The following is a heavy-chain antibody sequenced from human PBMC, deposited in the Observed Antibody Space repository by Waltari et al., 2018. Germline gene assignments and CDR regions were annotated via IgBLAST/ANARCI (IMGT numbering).Heavy chain of an antibody. CDR1: GFPVSSYC. J-gene: IGHJ6*02. D-gene: IGHD6-25*01. CDR3: ARDCQSGGMDV. V-gene: IGHV3-7*01. Sequence: EVQLVASGGGLVQPGGSLRLSCAASGFPVSSYCMSWFRQAPGKGLEWVANIKQDGSEKYYVDAVKGRFTISRDNAKNSLYLQMNSLRAEDTAVYYCARDCQSGGMDVWGQGTTVTVSS. CDR2: IKQDGSEK.